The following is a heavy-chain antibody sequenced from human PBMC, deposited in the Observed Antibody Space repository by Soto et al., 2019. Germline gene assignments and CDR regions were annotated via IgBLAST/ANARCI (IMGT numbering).Heavy chain of an antibody. CDR3: ARDSRSSSSGARAFDI. J-gene: IGHJ3*02. V-gene: IGHV3-21*01. D-gene: IGHD6-6*01. Sequence: GGSLRLSCAASGFTVSSNYLNWVRQAPGKGLEWVSSISSSSSYIYYADSVKGRFTISRDNAKNSLYLQMNSLRAEDTAVYYCARDSRSSSSGARAFDIWGQGTMVTVSS. CDR1: GFTVSSNY. CDR2: ISSSSSYI.